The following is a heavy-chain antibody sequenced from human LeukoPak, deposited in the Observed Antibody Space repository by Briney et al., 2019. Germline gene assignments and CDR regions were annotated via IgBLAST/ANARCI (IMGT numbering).Heavy chain of an antibody. CDR3: AKALNYWYFDL. Sequence: PGGSLRLSCAASGFTLSNYDMSWVRQAPGKGLEWVSAIGADGGTTYADSVKGRFTISRDTSKSTLYLQMNSLRAEDTATYYCAKALNYWYFDLWSRGNLVTVSS. CDR2: IGADGGTT. J-gene: IGHJ2*01. CDR1: GFTLSNYD. V-gene: IGHV3-23*01.